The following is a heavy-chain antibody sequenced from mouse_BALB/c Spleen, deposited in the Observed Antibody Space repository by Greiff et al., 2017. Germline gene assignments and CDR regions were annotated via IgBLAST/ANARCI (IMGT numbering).Heavy chain of an antibody. V-gene: IGHV1-77*01. CDR3: ARSGYYDYDRSYWFAY. D-gene: IGHD2-4*01. CDR2: IYPGSGNT. Sequence: QVQLKESGAELARPGASVKLSCKASGYTFTDYYINWVKQRTGQGLEWIGEIYPGSGNTYYNEKFKGKATLTADKSSSTAYMQLSSLTSEDSAVYFCARSGYYDYDRSYWFAYWGQGTLVTVSA. CDR1: GYTFTDYY. J-gene: IGHJ3*01.